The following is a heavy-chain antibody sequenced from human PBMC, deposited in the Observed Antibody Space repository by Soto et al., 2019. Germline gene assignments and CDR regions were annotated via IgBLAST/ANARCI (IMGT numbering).Heavy chain of an antibody. CDR2: ISNDGGDK. J-gene: IGHJ4*02. V-gene: IGHV3-30*18. CDR3: AKVALRRYYFDY. Sequence: QVQLVESGGGVVQPGRSLRLSCAASGFTLSNNGMHWVRQAPGKGPEWVALISNDGGDKYYADSVKGRFTISRDNSKNTLYLLMNSLRVEDTAVYYCAKVALRRYYFDYWGQGALVTVSS. CDR1: GFTLSNNG.